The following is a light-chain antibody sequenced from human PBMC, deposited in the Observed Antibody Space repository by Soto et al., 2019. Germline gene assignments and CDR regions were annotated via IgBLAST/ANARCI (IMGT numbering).Light chain of an antibody. CDR3: QQYDSYPQT. CDR2: AAS. J-gene: IGKJ1*01. V-gene: IGKV1-8*01. CDR1: QGVSSY. Sequence: AIRMTQSPSSFSASTGARVTITCRASQGVSSYLAWYQQKPGKAPKLLIYAASTLQNGVPPRFSGSGSGTAFTLTISCLQSEDFATYYCQQYDSYPQTFGQGTKVEIK.